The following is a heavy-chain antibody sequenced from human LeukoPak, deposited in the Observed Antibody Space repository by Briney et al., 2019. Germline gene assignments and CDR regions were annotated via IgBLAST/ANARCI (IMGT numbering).Heavy chain of an antibody. Sequence: GGSLRLSCTASGFNSSTYWMTWVRQVPGKGLEWVANIKEDGSEIYYVDAVKGRFSISRDSSKNILYLQMNSLRAEDTAVYYCAKDRCSNGIGCYYYYMDVWGKGTTVTISS. D-gene: IGHD2-8*01. V-gene: IGHV3-7*01. J-gene: IGHJ6*03. CDR1: GFNSSTYW. CDR3: AKDRCSNGIGCYYYYMDV. CDR2: IKEDGSEI.